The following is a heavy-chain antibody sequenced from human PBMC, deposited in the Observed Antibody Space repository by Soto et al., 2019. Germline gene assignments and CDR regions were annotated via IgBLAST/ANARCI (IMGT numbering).Heavy chain of an antibody. CDR2: INAGNGNT. CDR1: GYTFTSYA. Sequence: VQLAQSGAEEKKPGASVKVSCKASGYTFTSYALPWVRQSPGQRLEWMGWINAGNGNTKYSQKFQGRVTITRDTSASTAYMELSSLRSEDTAVYYCARSIVVVTALDYWGQGTLVTVSS. J-gene: IGHJ4*02. V-gene: IGHV1-3*05. D-gene: IGHD2-21*02. CDR3: ARSIVVVTALDY.